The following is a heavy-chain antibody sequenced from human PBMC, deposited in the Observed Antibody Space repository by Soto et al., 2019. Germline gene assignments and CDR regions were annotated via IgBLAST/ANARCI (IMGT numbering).Heavy chain of an antibody. CDR1: GGSISSGGYY. V-gene: IGHV4-31*03. CDR3: ARMGGDYNVD. J-gene: IGHJ4*02. CDR2: IYYSGST. D-gene: IGHD4-17*01. Sequence: QVQLQESGPGLVKPSQTLSLTCTVSGGSISSGGYYWSWIRQHPGKGLEWIGYIYYSGSTYYNPSLKSRVTISGDTAKNQFSLKLSAVTAADTAVYYCARMGGDYNVDWGQGTLVTVSS.